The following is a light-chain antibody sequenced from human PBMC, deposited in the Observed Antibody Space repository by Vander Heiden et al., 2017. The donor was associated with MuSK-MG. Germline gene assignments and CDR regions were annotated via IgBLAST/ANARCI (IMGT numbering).Light chain of an antibody. CDR1: PSVRSN. Sequence: EIVMTQSPATLSLSHGKSATPSCMANPSVRSNLAWSQMKPAQAPRPLIHGASTRATGVPARFTGSGSGTEFNLTIRRLESEDFAVYLCQKYNELPPYTFGQGTKVEIK. CDR3: QKYNELPPYT. V-gene: IGKV3-15*01. CDR2: GAS. J-gene: IGKJ2*01.